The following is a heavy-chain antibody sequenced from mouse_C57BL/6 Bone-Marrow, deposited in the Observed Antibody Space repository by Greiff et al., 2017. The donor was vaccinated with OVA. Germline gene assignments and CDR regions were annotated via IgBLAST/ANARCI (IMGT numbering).Heavy chain of an antibody. D-gene: IGHD1-1*01. Sequence: VQLKQSGPELVKPGASVKLSCKASGYSFTGYYMNWVKQSPEKSLEWIGEINPSTGGTTYNQKFKAKATLTVDKSSSTAYMQLKSLTSEDSAVYYCAYYGSYWYFDVGGTGTAITVTA. CDR1: GYSFTGYY. J-gene: IGHJ1*03. CDR2: INPSTGGT. V-gene: IGHV1-42*01. CDR3: AYYGSYWYFDV.